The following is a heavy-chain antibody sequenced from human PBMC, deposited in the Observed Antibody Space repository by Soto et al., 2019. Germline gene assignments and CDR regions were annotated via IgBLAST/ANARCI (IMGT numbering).Heavy chain of an antibody. CDR1: GFTFSSYA. D-gene: IGHD6-13*01. CDR3: AKSIAAAGANWFDP. CDR2: ISGSGGST. V-gene: IGHV3-23*01. J-gene: IGHJ5*02. Sequence: GGSLRLSCAASGFTFSSYAMSWVRQAPGKGLEWVSAISGSGGSTYYADSVKGRFTISRDNSKNTLYLQMNSLRAEDTAVYYWAKSIAAAGANWFDPRGQGTLVTVSS.